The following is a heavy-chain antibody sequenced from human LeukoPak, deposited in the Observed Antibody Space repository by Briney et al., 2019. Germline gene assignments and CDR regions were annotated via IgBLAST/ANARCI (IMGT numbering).Heavy chain of an antibody. Sequence: ASVKVSCKASGYTFTGYYMHWVRQAPGQGLEWMRWINPNSGGTNYAQKFQGRVTMTRDTSISTAYMELSRLRSDDTAVYYCARVIEWFGSYYFDYWGQGTLVTVSS. CDR2: INPNSGGT. CDR1: GYTFTGYY. D-gene: IGHD3-10*01. J-gene: IGHJ4*02. CDR3: ARVIEWFGSYYFDY. V-gene: IGHV1-2*02.